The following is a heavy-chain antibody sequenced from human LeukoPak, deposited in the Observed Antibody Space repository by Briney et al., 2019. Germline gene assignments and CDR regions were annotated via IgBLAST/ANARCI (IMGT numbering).Heavy chain of an antibody. Sequence: PGRSLRLSCAASGFTFSSYAMHWVRQAPGKGLEWVAVISYDGSNKYYADSVKGRFTISRDNSKNTLYLQMNSLRAEDTAVYYCARSDSSGWYVWGQGTLVTVS. CDR2: ISYDGSNK. J-gene: IGHJ4*02. CDR1: GFTFSSYA. D-gene: IGHD6-19*01. CDR3: ARSDSSGWYV. V-gene: IGHV3-30*04.